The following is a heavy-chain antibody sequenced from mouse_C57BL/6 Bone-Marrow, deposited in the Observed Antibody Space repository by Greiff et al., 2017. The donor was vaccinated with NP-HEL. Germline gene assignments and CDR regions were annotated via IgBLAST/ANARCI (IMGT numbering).Heavy chain of an antibody. D-gene: IGHD1-1*01. J-gene: IGHJ4*01. CDR1: GYTFTSYT. Sequence: VQLKQSGAELARPGASVKMSCKASGYTFTSYTMHWVKQRPGQGLEWIGYINPSSGYTKYNQKFKDKATLTADKSSSTAYMQLSSLTSEDSAVYYCARRDYGSSHYAMDYWGQGTSVTVSS. CDR3: ARRDYGSSHYAMDY. CDR2: INPSSGYT. V-gene: IGHV1-4*01.